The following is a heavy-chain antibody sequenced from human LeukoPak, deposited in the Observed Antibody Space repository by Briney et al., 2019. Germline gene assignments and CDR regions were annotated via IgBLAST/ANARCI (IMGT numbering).Heavy chain of an antibody. Sequence: SQTLSLTCAVYGGSFSGYYWSWIRQPPGKGLEWIGEINHSGSTNYNPSLKSRVTISVDTSKNQFSLKLSSVTAADTAVYYCARRVGYFDYWGQGTLVTVSS. CDR3: ARRVGYFDY. V-gene: IGHV4-34*01. CDR2: INHSGST. CDR1: GGSFSGYY. D-gene: IGHD1-26*01. J-gene: IGHJ4*02.